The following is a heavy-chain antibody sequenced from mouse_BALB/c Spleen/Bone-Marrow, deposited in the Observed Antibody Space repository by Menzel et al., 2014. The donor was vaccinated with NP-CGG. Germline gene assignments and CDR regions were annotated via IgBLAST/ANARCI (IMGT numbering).Heavy chain of an antibody. J-gene: IGHJ4*01. CDR1: GFDFSRYW. CDR2: INPESSTI. Sequence: VQLKESGGGLVQPGGSLKLSCAVSGFDFSRYWMSWVRQAPGKGLEWIGEINPESSTINYTPSLKDKFIISSDSAKNTLYLQMSKVRSEDTALYYCARLGYYGMMAFWGQGTSVTVSS. V-gene: IGHV4-1*02. CDR3: ARLGYYGMMAF. D-gene: IGHD1-1*01.